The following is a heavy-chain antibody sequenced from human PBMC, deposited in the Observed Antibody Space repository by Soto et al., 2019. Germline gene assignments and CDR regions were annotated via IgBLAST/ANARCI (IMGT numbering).Heavy chain of an antibody. Sequence: EVQLVESGGGLVQPGGSLRLSCAASGFTLSSYWMHWVRQAPGKGLVWVSRINSDGSSTSYADSVKGRFTISRDNAKNTLYLQMNSLRAEDTAVYYCARDPGTGCYDSSGYYYDWGQGTLVTVSS. CDR3: ARDPGTGCYDSSGYYYD. D-gene: IGHD3-22*01. CDR2: INSDGSST. V-gene: IGHV3-74*01. CDR1: GFTLSSYW. J-gene: IGHJ4*02.